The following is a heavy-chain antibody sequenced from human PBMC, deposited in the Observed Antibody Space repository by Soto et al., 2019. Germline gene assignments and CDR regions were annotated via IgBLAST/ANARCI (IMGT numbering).Heavy chain of an antibody. CDR1: GGSLSGYY. CDR2: INHSGST. V-gene: IGHV4-34*01. J-gene: IGHJ4*02. D-gene: IGHD6-19*01. CDR3: ARIGNSSGWYGTDY. Sequence: SETLSLTCAVYGGSLSGYYWSWIRQPPGKGLEWIGEINHSGSTNYNPSLKSRVTISVDTSKNQFSLKLSSVTAADTAVYYCARIGNSSGWYGTDYWGQGTLVTVSS.